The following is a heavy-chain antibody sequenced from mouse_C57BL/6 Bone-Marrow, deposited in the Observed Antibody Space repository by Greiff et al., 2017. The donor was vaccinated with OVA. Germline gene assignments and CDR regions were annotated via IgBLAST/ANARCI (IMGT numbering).Heavy chain of an antibody. D-gene: IGHD1-1*01. Sequence: QVQLKESGAELVMPGASVKLSCKASGYTFTSYWMHWVKQRPGQGLEWIGEIDPSDSYTNYNQKFKGKSTLTVDKSSSTAYMQLSSLTSEDSAVYYCARWGYYGSSPYYAMDYWGQGTSVTVSS. CDR1: GYTFTSYW. J-gene: IGHJ4*01. CDR3: ARWGYYGSSPYYAMDY. CDR2: IDPSDSYT. V-gene: IGHV1-69*01.